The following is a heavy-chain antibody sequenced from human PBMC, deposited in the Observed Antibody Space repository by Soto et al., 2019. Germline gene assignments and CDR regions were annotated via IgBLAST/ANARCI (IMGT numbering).Heavy chain of an antibody. Sequence: EVQLVGSGGALVQPGGSLRLSRAASGFSFEYYSMIWVRQAPGKGLEWISYISWHSDTKFYADSVKGRFAISKDSAKNSLYLQMNSLRDEDSALYFCARVEGVASDYWGQGTRVTVSS. CDR2: ISWHSDTK. CDR1: GFSFEYYS. CDR3: ARVEGVASDY. D-gene: IGHD2-8*01. J-gene: IGHJ4*02. V-gene: IGHV3-48*02.